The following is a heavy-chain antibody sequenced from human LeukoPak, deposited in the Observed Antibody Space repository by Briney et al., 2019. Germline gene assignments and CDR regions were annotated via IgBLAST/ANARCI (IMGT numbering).Heavy chain of an antibody. J-gene: IGHJ4*02. CDR1: GYSIISGFH. CDR3: ARDDYSNYGHY. Sequence: PSETLSLTCAVSGYSIISGFHWAWIRPPPGKGLEWIGSIYYGGTSYNPSLRGRITILMDTYKNQFSLELSSVNAADTAVYFCARDDYSNYGHYWGQGKLVVVSS. CDR2: IYYGGT. V-gene: IGHV4-38-2*02. D-gene: IGHD4-11*01.